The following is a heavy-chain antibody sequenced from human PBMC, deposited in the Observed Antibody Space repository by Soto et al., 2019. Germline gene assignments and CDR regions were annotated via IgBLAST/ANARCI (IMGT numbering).Heavy chain of an antibody. D-gene: IGHD3-9*01. J-gene: IGHJ4*02. CDR2: ISADNGPT. V-gene: IGHV1-18*01. CDR3: PRMDLWLLAY. Sequence: QVQLVQSGAEVKKPGASVKVSCKASGFTFSNFVFGWVRQAPGQGLEWMGWISADNGPTNYIQTLQGRVTLTTDSSTRTASMERRSLRSDDPAVYYCPRMDLWLLAYWGQVTLVTVSS. CDR1: GFTFSNFV.